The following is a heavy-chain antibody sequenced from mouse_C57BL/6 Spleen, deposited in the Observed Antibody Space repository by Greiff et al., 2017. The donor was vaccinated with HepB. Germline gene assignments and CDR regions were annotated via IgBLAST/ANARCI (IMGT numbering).Heavy chain of an antibody. V-gene: IGHV1-61*01. CDR2: IYPSDSET. CDR1: GYTFTSYW. Sequence: QVQLQQPGAELVRPGSSVKLSCKASGYTFTSYWMDWVKQRPGQGLEWIGNIYPSDSETHYNQKFKDKATLTVDKSSSTAYMQLSSLTSVDSAVYYCARMGIVELRYFGVWGTGATVTVSS. D-gene: IGHD2-1*01. CDR3: ARMGIVELRYFGV. J-gene: IGHJ1*03.